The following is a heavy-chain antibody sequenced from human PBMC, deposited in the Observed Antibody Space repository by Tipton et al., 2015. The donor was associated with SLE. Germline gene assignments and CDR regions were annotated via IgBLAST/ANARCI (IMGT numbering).Heavy chain of an antibody. J-gene: IGHJ5*02. V-gene: IGHV4-4*07. CDR3: ARTAGAYCDGGSCLSWFDP. D-gene: IGHD2-15*01. CDR2: IYTSGST. CDR1: GGSISSYY. Sequence: TLSLTCTVSGGSISSYYWSWIRQPAGKGLEWIGRIYTSGSTNYNPSLKSRVTMSVDTSKNQLSLKLNSVTAADTAIYFCARTAGAYCDGGSCLSWFDPWGQGTLVTVSS.